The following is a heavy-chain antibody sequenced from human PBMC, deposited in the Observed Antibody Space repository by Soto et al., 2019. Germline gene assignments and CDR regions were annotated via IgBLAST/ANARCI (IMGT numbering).Heavy chain of an antibody. D-gene: IGHD3-10*01. CDR2: IYYSGST. CDR1: GGSISSSSYY. V-gene: IGHV4-39*01. CDR3: ASFSEFDYYGMDV. J-gene: IGHJ6*02. Sequence: SETLSLTCTVSGGSISSSSYYWGWIRQPPGKGLEWIGSIYYSGSTYYNPSLKSRVTISVDTSKNQFSLKLSSVTAADTAVYYCASFSEFDYYGMDVWGQGTTVTVSS.